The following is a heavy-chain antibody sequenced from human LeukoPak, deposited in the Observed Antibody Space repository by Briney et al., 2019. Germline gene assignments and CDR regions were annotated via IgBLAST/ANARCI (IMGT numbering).Heavy chain of an antibody. V-gene: IGHV4-34*01. D-gene: IGHD3-10*01. CDR2: INHSGST. CDR3: AKSNGYGLVDI. J-gene: IGHJ3*02. CDR1: GGSFSGYY. Sequence: TSETLSLTCAVYGGSFSGYYWSWIRQPPGKGLEWIGEINHSGSTNYNPSLKSRVTISVDTSKNQFSLKLNSVTAADTAVYYCAKSNGYGLVDIWGQGTMVTVSS.